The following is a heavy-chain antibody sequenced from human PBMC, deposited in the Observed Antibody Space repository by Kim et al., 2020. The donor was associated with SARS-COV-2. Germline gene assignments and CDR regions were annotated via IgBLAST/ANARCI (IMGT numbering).Heavy chain of an antibody. D-gene: IGHD6-13*01. J-gene: IGHJ4*02. Sequence: SETLSLTCTVSGGSISSSSYYWGWIRQPPGKGLEWIGSIYYSGSTYYNPSLKSRVTISVDTSKNQFSLKLSSVTAADTAVYYCARHDVAAADYWGQGTLVTVSS. CDR1: GGSISSSSYY. V-gene: IGHV4-39*01. CDR2: IYYSGST. CDR3: ARHDVAAADY.